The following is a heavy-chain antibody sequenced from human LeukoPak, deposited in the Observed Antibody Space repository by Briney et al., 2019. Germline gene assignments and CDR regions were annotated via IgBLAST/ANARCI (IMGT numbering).Heavy chain of an antibody. CDR3: ARGADTGYSGDS. Sequence: PGGSLRLSCAVSGLTFNNYAMSWVRQAPGKGLEWVSGISGRGASKYYADSVKGRFTISRDNAKNTLYLQMNSLRAEDTAVYYCARGADTGYSGDSWGQGTLVTVSS. CDR1: GLTFNNYA. CDR2: ISGRGASK. J-gene: IGHJ5*02. D-gene: IGHD3-9*01. V-gene: IGHV3-23*01.